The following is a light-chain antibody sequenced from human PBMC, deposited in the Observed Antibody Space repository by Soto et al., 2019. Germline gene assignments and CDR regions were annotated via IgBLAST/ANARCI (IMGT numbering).Light chain of an antibody. CDR3: SSYAGANSVV. CDR2: EVS. Sequence: QSALTQPPSASGSPGQSVTISCTGMSSDVGGYNYVSWYQQHPGKAPKLMIYEVSKRPSGVPDRFSGSKSGNTASLPVSGLQAEDEADYYCSSYAGANSVVFGGGTKLTVL. CDR1: SSDVGGYNY. J-gene: IGLJ2*01. V-gene: IGLV2-8*01.